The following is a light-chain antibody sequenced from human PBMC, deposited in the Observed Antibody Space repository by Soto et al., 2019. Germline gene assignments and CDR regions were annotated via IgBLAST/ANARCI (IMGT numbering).Light chain of an antibody. V-gene: IGKV4-1*01. CDR1: QSLFFRSKNKDY. CDR2: WST. J-gene: IGKJ2*03. CDR3: HQYYSIPYS. Sequence: DIVMTQSPDSLAVSLSERATINCKSSQSLFFRSKNKDYLAWYQHKPGQPPKLLFYWSTTRESGVPDRFSGSGSGTDFTLTISSLQAEDVAVYYCHQYYSIPYSFGQGTKLEIK.